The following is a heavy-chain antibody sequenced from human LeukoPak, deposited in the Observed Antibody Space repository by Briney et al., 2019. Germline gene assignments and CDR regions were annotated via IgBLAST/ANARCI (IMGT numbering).Heavy chain of an antibody. J-gene: IGHJ4*02. D-gene: IGHD6-13*01. CDR1: GFTFSSYW. CDR3: ARFKSITAAGPFDY. CDR2: IKQDGSEK. V-gene: IGHV3-7*01. Sequence: GGSLRLSCAASGFTFSSYWMSWVRQAPGKGLEWVANIKQDGSEKYYVDSVKGRLTISRDNAKNSLSLQMDSLRAEDTAVYYCARFKSITAAGPFDYWGQGTLVTVSS.